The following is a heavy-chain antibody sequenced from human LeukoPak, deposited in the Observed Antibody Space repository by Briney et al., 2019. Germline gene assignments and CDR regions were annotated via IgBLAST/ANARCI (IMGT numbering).Heavy chain of an antibody. CDR2: ISYSGST. J-gene: IGHJ6*02. V-gene: IGHV4-59*08. Sequence: PSETLSLTCTVSGGSISSYYWSWIRQPPGKGLEWIGFISYSGSTNYSPSLKSRVTISVDTSKNQFSLNLISVTAADTAVYYCAKGGSTNFYYGDVWGQGTTVTVSS. CDR1: GGSISSYY. CDR3: AKGGSTNFYYGDV. D-gene: IGHD2/OR15-2a*01.